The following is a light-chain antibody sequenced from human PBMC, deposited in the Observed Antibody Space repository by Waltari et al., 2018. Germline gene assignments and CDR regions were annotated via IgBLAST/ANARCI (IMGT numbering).Light chain of an antibody. CDR2: EGS. CDR3: CSYAGSSTFEV. CDR1: SSDVGSYNL. Sequence: QSALTQPASVSGSPGQSITISCTGTSSDVGSYNLVSWYQQHPAKAPKLMIYEGSKRPSGVSNRFSGSKSGNPASLTISGLQAEDEADYYCCSYAGSSTFEVFGGGTKLTVL. V-gene: IGLV2-23*03. J-gene: IGLJ2*01.